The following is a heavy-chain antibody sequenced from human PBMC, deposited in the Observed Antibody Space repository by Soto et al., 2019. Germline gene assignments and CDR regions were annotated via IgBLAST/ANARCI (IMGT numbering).Heavy chain of an antibody. CDR3: PKPHYYDSRGIANLVY. J-gene: IGHJ4*01. Sequence: GSLRLSCAACGFTFSSYAMSWVRQAPGKWLEWVSAISGRGAITYYADSVSGRFTISTDNSKNTLYLQMIRLRAEDTAVYYCPKPHYYDSRGIANLVYWGQGAPQAVSS. CDR1: GFTFSSYA. D-gene: IGHD3-22*01. V-gene: IGHV3-23*01. CDR2: ISGRGAIT.